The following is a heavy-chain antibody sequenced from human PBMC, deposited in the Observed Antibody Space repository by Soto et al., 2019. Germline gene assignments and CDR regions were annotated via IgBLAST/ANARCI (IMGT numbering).Heavy chain of an antibody. V-gene: IGHV4-59*08. Sequence: SETLSLTCTVSGGSISSYYWSWIRQPPGKGLEWIGYIYYSGSTNYNPSLKSRVTISVDTSKNQFSLKLSSVTAADTAVYYCARRVEWRQGYDYYYYYMDVWGKGTTVTVSS. CDR2: IYYSGST. D-gene: IGHD5-12*01. CDR3: ARRVEWRQGYDYYYYYMDV. CDR1: GGSISSYY. J-gene: IGHJ6*03.